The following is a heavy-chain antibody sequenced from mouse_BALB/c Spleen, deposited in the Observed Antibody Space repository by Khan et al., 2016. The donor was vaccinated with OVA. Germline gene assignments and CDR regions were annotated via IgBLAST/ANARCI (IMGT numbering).Heavy chain of an antibody. Sequence: QIQLVQSGPELKKPGETVKISCKASGYIFTNYGMNWVKQAPGQGLKWMGWINTYTGEPTYADDFRGRFAFSLETSASTAYLQINNLKNEDTATYFCARGAFSYGRGKEAWFAYWGQGTLVTVSA. CDR1: GYIFTNYG. J-gene: IGHJ3*01. CDR2: INTYTGEP. CDR3: ARGAFSYGRGKEAWFAY. D-gene: IGHD1-1*01. V-gene: IGHV9-3-1*01.